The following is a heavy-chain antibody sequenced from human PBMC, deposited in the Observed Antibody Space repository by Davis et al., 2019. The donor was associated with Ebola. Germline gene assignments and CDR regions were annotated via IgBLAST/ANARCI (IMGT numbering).Heavy chain of an antibody. Sequence: GESLKISCAASGFTFSGSAMHWVRQASGKGLEWVGRIRSKANRYATAYAASVKGRFTISRDDSKNTAYLQMNSLRAEDTAVYYCARGAGYSSSWSDYWGQGTLVTVSS. CDR2: IRSKANRYAT. J-gene: IGHJ4*02. D-gene: IGHD6-13*01. CDR1: GFTFSGSA. V-gene: IGHV3-73*01. CDR3: ARGAGYSSSWSDY.